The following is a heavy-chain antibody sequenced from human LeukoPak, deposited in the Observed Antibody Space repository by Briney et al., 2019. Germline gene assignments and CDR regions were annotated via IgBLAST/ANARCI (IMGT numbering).Heavy chain of an antibody. CDR3: ARDPATVTSYFDY. V-gene: IGHV3-33*01. Sequence: HPGRSLRLSCAASGFTFSSYGIHWVRQAPGKGLEWVALIWYDGSNKYYADSVEGRFTISRDDSKNTLYLQMNSLRAEDTAVYYCARDPATVTSYFDYWGQGTLVTVSS. D-gene: IGHD4-17*01. CDR1: GFTFSSYG. J-gene: IGHJ4*02. CDR2: IWYDGSNK.